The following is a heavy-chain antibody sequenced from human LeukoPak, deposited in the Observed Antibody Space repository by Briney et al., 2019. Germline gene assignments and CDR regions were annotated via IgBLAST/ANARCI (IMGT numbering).Heavy chain of an antibody. D-gene: IGHD3-10*01. CDR1: GVTFSNYW. V-gene: IGHV3-7*01. CDR3: VRGSSFGSY. Sequence: GGSLRLPCAASGVTFSNYWMHWVRQAPGKGLEWVANIKQDGGEKYYVASVRGRFTISRDNAKNLLYLQMNSLRVEDTATYYCVRGSSFGSYWGQGTLVTVSS. CDR2: IKQDGGEK. J-gene: IGHJ4*02.